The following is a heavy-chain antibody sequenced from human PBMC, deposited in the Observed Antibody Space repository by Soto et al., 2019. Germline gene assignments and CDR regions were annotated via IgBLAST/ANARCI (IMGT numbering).Heavy chain of an antibody. CDR3: ASDPPPPDY. CDR2: ISAYNGNT. J-gene: IGHJ4*02. V-gene: IGHV1-18*01. CDR1: GYTFASYA. Sequence: QVQLVQSGAEVKKPGASVKVSCKASGYTFASYAISWMRQAPGQGLEWMGWISAYNGNTNYAQKLQGRVTMTTDTATSTDYMELRSLRYDDTAVYYCASDPPPPDYWGQGTLVTVSS.